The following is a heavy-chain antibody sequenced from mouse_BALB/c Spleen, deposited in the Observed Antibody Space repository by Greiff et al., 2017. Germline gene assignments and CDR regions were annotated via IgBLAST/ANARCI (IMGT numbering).Heavy chain of an antibody. CDR3: ARGGYGYDGGAAY. CDR1: GYAFSSYW. J-gene: IGHJ3*01. Sequence: QVHVKQSGAELVRPGSSVKISCKASGYAFSSYWMNWVKQRPGQGLEWIGQIYPGDGDTNYNGKFKGKATLTADKSSSTAYMQLSSLTSEDSAVYFCARGGYGYDGGAAYWGQGTLVTVSA. D-gene: IGHD2-2*01. V-gene: IGHV1-80*01. CDR2: IYPGDGDT.